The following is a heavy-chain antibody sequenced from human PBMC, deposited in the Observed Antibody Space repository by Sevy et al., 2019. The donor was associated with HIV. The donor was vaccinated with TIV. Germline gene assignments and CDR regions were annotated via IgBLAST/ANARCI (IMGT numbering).Heavy chain of an antibody. J-gene: IGHJ3*02. CDR3: AKRVAGALAALDI. Sequence: GGSLRLSCAASGFTFRNYVMTWVRQPPGKGLEWVSVISDGGGTTYYADSVKGRFTISRDDSKGTLYLQMNSLRVEDTAVYFCAKRVAGALAALDIWGQGTMVTVSS. V-gene: IGHV3-23*01. D-gene: IGHD3-10*01. CDR2: ISDGGGTT. CDR1: GFTFRNYV.